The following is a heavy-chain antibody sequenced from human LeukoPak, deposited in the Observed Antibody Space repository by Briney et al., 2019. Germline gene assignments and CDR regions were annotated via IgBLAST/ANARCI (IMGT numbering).Heavy chain of an antibody. CDR3: AREAAAGTFFRYYYYYMDV. D-gene: IGHD6-13*01. CDR2: IKQDGSEK. V-gene: IGHV3-7*01. Sequence: GGSLRLSCAASGFTFSSYWMSWVRQAPGKGLEWVANIKQDGSEKYYVDSVKGRFTISRDNAKNSLYLQMNSLRAEDTAVYYCAREAAAGTFFRYYYYYMDVWGKGTTVTVSS. CDR1: GFTFSSYW. J-gene: IGHJ6*03.